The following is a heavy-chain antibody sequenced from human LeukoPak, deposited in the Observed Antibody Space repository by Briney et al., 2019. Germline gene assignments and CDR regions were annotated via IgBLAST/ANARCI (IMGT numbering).Heavy chain of an antibody. Sequence: GGSLRLSCAASGFTFSSYAMSWVRQAPGKGLEWVSAISGSGGSTYYADSVKGRFTISRDNSKNTLYLQMNSLRAEDTAVYYCAATKAVRGVVFCHDYWGQGTLVTVSS. CDR3: AATKAVRGVVFCHDY. V-gene: IGHV3-23*01. D-gene: IGHD3-10*01. CDR2: ISGSGGST. CDR1: GFTFSSYA. J-gene: IGHJ4*02.